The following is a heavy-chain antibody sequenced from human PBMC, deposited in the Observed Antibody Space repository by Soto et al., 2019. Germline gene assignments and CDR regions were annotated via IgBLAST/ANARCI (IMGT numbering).Heavy chain of an antibody. D-gene: IGHD1-26*01. CDR3: GRYSGTYYVYGLDI. Sequence: QLQLQESGPGLVKPPETLSLTCTVSGGSVRSNYYWGWIRQPPGEGLEWIASMHHSGTSYYNPSLKSRVTISVDTSKNQFSLKLTSVTAADTAVYFCGRYSGTYYVYGLDIWRQGTVVTVSS. CDR1: GGSVRSNYY. V-gene: IGHV4-39*01. CDR2: MHHSGTS. J-gene: IGHJ3*02.